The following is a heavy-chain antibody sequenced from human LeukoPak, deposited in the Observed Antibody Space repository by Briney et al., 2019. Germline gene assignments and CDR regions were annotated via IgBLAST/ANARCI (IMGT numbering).Heavy chain of an antibody. CDR2: IIPIFGTA. D-gene: IGHD3-22*01. J-gene: IGHJ4*02. Sequence: GSSVKVSCKASGGTFSSYAISWVRQAPGQGLEWMGGIIPIFGTANYAQKFQGRVTITADEFTSTAYMELSSLRSEDTAVYYCARDERYDSSGYPFDYWGQGTLVTVSS. CDR1: GGTFSSYA. CDR3: ARDERYDSSGYPFDY. V-gene: IGHV1-69*01.